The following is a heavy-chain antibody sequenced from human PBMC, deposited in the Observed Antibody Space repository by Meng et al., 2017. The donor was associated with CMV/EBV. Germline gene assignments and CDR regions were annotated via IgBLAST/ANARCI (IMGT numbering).Heavy chain of an antibody. CDR3: ARGGRAIVGVVTNNWFDP. Sequence: TFTSYAMSWVRQAPGQGLEWMGGIIPIFGTTNYAQKFQGRVTITTDESTSTAYMELSRLRSEDTAVYYCARGGRAIVGVVTNNWFDPWGQGTLVTVSS. CDR1: TFTSYA. J-gene: IGHJ5*02. D-gene: IGHD3-3*01. V-gene: IGHV1-69*05. CDR2: IIPIFGTT.